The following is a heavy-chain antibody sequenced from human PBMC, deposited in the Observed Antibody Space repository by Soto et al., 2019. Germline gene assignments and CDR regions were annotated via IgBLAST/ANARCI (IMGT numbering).Heavy chain of an antibody. V-gene: IGHV1-69*08. D-gene: IGHD6-19*01. CDR2: IIPILGIA. Sequence: QVQRVQSGAVVKKPGSSVKVSCKASGGTFSSYTISWVRQAPGQGLEWMGRIIPILGIANYAQKFQGRVTITADKSTSTAYMELSSLRSEDTAVYYCAREALGSSGHLLIWGQRTMVTVSS. J-gene: IGHJ3*02. CDR3: AREALGSSGHLLI. CDR1: GGTFSSYT.